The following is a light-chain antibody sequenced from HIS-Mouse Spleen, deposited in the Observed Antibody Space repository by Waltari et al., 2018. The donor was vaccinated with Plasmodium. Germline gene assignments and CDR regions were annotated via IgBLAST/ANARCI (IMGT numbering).Light chain of an antibody. CDR1: QSVSSN. Sequence: DILMTQPPATLSVSPGERAPLSCRTNQSVSSNLAWYQQKPGQAPRLLIYGASTRATGIPDRFSGSGSGTEFTLTISSLQSEDFAVYYCQQYDNWSFTFGPGTKVEIK. CDR3: QQYDNWSFT. CDR2: GAS. J-gene: IGKJ3*01. V-gene: IGKV3-15*01.